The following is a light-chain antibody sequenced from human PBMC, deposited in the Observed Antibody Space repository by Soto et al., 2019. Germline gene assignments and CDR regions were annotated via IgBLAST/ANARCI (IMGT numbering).Light chain of an antibody. CDR2: EVR. CDR1: ASDFGAYDY. Sequence: QSVLTQPASVSGSPGQSITISCTGTASDFGAYDYVSWYQHHPGKPPKLLIFEVRDRPSGVSNRFSGSKSSNTASLTISGLQPEDEADYFCSSSTSSSTLVFGTVTKVTVL. CDR3: SSSTSSSTLV. J-gene: IGLJ1*01. V-gene: IGLV2-14*01.